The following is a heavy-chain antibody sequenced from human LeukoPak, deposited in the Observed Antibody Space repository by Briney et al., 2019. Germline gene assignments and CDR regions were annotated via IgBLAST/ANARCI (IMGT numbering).Heavy chain of an antibody. CDR3: ARRIFRWTHYYGSGSNPSYYFDY. CDR1: GGSFSGYY. J-gene: IGHJ4*02. Sequence: SETLSLTCAVYGGSFSGYYWSWIRQPPGKGLEWIGEINHSGSTNYNPSLKSRVTISVDTSKNQFSLKLSSVTAADTAVYYCARRIFRWTHYYGSGSNPSYYFDYWGQGTLVTVSS. V-gene: IGHV4-34*01. CDR2: INHSGST. D-gene: IGHD3-10*01.